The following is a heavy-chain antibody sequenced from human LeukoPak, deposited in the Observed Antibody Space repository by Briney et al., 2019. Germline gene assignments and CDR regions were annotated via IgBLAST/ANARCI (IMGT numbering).Heavy chain of an antibody. CDR2: ISSNGDST. Sequence: PGGSLRLSCSASGFTFSNYAMHWVRQAPGKGLEYVSAISSNGDSTYYADSVKGRFTISRDNSKNTLYLQMNSLRAEDTALYYCARAPFYYDSSGYPYFDGWGQGTLVTVSS. CDR1: GFTFSNYA. V-gene: IGHV3-64*04. D-gene: IGHD3-22*01. CDR3: ARAPFYYDSSGYPYFDG. J-gene: IGHJ4*02.